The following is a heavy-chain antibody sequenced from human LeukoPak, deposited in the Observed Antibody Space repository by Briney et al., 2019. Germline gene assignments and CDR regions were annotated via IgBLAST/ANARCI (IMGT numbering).Heavy chain of an antibody. CDR1: EFTFSRYT. J-gene: IGHJ4*02. CDR3: ARANDYIDY. Sequence: GGSLRLSCAATEFTFSRYTMNWVRQAPGKGLEWISSITGSSTYIYYSDSVRGRFTISRDNAKNSLYLQMSSLRAEDSAVYYCARANDYIDYWGQGVLVAVSS. CDR2: ITGSSTYI. V-gene: IGHV3-21*01.